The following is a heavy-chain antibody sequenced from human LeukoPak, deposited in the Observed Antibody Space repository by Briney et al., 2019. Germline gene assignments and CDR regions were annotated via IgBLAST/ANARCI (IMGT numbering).Heavy chain of an antibody. CDR1: EFTFSRYT. J-gene: IGHJ4*02. CDR3: ARANDYIDY. Sequence: GGSLRLSCAATEFTFSRYTMNWVRQAPGKGLEWISSITGSSTYIYYSDSVRGRFTISRDNAKNSLYLQMSSLRAEDSAVYYCARANDYIDYWGQGVLVAVSS. CDR2: ITGSSTYI. V-gene: IGHV3-21*01.